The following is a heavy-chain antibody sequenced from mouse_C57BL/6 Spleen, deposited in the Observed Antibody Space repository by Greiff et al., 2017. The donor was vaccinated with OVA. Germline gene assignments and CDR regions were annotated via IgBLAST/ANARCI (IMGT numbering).Heavy chain of an antibody. V-gene: IGHV2-2*01. CDR3: ARNGPLYGSSGYWYFDV. Sequence: QVQLKQSGPGLVQPSQSLSITCTVSGFSLTSYGVHWVRQSPGKGLEWLGVIWSGGSTDYNAAFISRLSISKDNSKSQVFFKMNSLQADDTAIYYCARNGPLYGSSGYWYFDVWGTGTTVTVSS. CDR2: IWSGGST. J-gene: IGHJ1*03. CDR1: GFSLTSYG. D-gene: IGHD1-1*01.